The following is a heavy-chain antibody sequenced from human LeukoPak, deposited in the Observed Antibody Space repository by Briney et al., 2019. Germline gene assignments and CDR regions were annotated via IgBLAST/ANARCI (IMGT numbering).Heavy chain of an antibody. Sequence: PGRTLRLSCAASGFTISSYGMHWVRQAPGKGLEWVAVISYDGSNKYYADSVKGRFTISRDNAKNSLYLQMNSLRAEDTAVYYCARDRGVWILYQGYFDYWGQGTLVTVSS. J-gene: IGHJ4*02. V-gene: IGHV3-30*03. CDR3: ARDRGVWILYQGYFDY. CDR1: GFTISSYG. CDR2: ISYDGSNK. D-gene: IGHD2-2*03.